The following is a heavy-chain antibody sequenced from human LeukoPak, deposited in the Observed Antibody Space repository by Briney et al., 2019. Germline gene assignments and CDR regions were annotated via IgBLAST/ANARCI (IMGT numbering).Heavy chain of an antibody. CDR2: IYYSGTT. V-gene: IGHV4-59*01. J-gene: IGHJ6*02. CDR1: GGSIGSYY. CDR3: AREDPQSTVPEGLDV. D-gene: IGHD4-17*01. Sequence: SEALSLTCAVSGGSIGSYYWSRLRQPPGRGLEWLGYIYYSGTTNYNPSLTSRVTISVDTSNTHFSLKLTSVTAADTAVYYCAREDPQSTVPEGLDVWGQGTTVTVSS.